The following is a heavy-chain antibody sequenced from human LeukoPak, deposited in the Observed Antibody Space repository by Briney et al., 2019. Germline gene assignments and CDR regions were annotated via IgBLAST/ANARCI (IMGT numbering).Heavy chain of an antibody. CDR1: GGSISSNNW. CDR3: ARVNINNWHSCDY. CDR2: IYHSGSP. D-gene: IGHD1-1*01. V-gene: IGHV4-4*02. J-gene: IGHJ4*02. Sequence: KSSETLSLTCAVSGGSISSNNWWGWVSQPPGKGLEWIGEIYHSGSPNYNPSLKSRVTISVDKSRNHFSLNLSSVTAADTAVYYCARVNINNWHSCDYWGQGTLVTVSS.